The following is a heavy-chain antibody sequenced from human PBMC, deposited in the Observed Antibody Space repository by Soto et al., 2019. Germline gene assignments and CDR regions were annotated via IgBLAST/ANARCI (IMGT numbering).Heavy chain of an antibody. Sequence: QVQLVQSGAEVKKPGASVKVSCKASGYTFTGYYMHWVRQAPGQGLEWMGWINTNSGGTNYAQKFQGWVTMTRDTAISTVYVELSMLRSDDTAVYYCARDSPPSRIDVWGLGTPVTVSS. J-gene: IGHJ6*02. CDR3: ARDSPPSRIDV. D-gene: IGHD6-6*01. V-gene: IGHV1-2*04. CDR1: GYTFTGYY. CDR2: INTNSGGT.